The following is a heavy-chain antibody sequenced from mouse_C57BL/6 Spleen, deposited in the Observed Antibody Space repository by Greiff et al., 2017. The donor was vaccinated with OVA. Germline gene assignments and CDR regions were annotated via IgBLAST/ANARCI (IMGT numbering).Heavy chain of an antibody. CDR2: IDPNSGGT. CDR3: ARRGTTVSWYFDV. V-gene: IGHV1-72*01. CDR1: GYTFTSYW. J-gene: IGHJ1*03. Sequence: QVQLQQPGAELVKPGASVKLSCKASGYTFTSYWMHWVKQRPGRGLEWIGRIDPNSGGTKYNEKFKSKATLTVDKPSSPAYMQLSSLTSEDSAVYYCARRGTTVSWYFDVWGTGTTVTVSS. D-gene: IGHD1-1*01.